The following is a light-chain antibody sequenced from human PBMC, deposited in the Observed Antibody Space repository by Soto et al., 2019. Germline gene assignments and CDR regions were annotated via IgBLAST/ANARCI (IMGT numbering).Light chain of an antibody. Sequence: QSVLTQSASVSAAPGQKVTISCSGNSSNIGKNYVSWYQQFPGTAPKFLIYDNNKRASGIPDRFSGSKSGTSATLGITGLQTGDEADYYCGTWDDSLSAVVFGGGTKLTVL. CDR2: DNN. V-gene: IGLV1-51*01. J-gene: IGLJ2*01. CDR3: GTWDDSLSAVV. CDR1: SSNIGKNY.